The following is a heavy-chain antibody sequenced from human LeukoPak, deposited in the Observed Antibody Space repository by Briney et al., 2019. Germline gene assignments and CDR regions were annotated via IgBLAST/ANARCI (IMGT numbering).Heavy chain of an antibody. D-gene: IGHD2-15*01. CDR3: VRGYCSGATCYHFDY. Sequence: PSETLSLTCTVSGASITNYYWNWIRQSPGKGLEWIGYFYYSGSDNYNPSLKSRITISVDTSKNQFSLKLSSVTAADTAVYYCVRGYCSGATCYHFDYWGQGTLVTVSS. CDR1: GASITNYY. J-gene: IGHJ4*02. CDR2: FYYSGSD. V-gene: IGHV4-59*01.